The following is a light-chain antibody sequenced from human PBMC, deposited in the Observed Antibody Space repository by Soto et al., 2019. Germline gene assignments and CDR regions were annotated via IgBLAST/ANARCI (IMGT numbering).Light chain of an antibody. Sequence: IVMTHSPSTLSVSPLERATLSFMAIQSLYNNLALYQQKPGQAPSLLIYVSSTSATCIAARFSGSGSGTDFTLTISRLEPEDFAVYYCQQYGISRGTFGQGTRLEI. J-gene: IGKJ5*01. V-gene: IGKV3-15*01. CDR1: QSLYNN. CDR2: VSS. CDR3: QQYGISRGT.